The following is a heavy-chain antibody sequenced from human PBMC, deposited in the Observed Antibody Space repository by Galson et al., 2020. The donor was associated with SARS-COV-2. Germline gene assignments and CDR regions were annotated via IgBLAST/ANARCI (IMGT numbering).Heavy chain of an antibody. CDR2: IWYDGINK. V-gene: IGHV3-33*01. CDR1: GFSFSNYA. D-gene: IGHD3-10*01. CDR3: ARDSGSFGSGNFRLDH. Sequence: GESLKISCAASGFSFSNYAMYWVRQAPGKGLEWVTLIWYDGINKYYADSAKGRFTISRDNSKNTLYLQMNNLRADDTAVYYCARDSGSFGSGNFRLDHWGQGTLVTVSS. J-gene: IGHJ4*02.